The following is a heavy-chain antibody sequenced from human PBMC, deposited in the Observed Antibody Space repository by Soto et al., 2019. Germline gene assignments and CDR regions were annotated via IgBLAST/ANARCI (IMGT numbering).Heavy chain of an antibody. CDR3: AKLYYDFWSGYSTPYYSDY. V-gene: IGHV3-23*01. J-gene: IGHJ4*02. CDR2: ISGSGGST. CDR1: GFTFSSYA. D-gene: IGHD3-3*01. Sequence: PGGSLRLSCAASGFTFSSYAMSWVRQAPGKGLEWVSAISGSGGSTYYADSVKGRFTISRDNSKNTLYLQMNSLRAEDTAVYYCAKLYYDFWSGYSTPYYSDYWGQGTLVTVSS.